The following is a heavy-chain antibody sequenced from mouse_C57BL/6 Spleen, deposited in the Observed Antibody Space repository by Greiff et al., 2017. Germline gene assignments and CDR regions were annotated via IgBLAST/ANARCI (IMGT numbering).Heavy chain of an antibody. Sequence: QVQLQQSGAELVKPGASVKLSCKASGYTFTSYWMQWVKQRPGQGLEWIGEIDPSDSYTNYNQKFKGKATLTVDTSSSTAYMQLSSLTSEDSAVYYCARGGGSDDSGMDYWGQGTSVTVSA. CDR2: IDPSDSYT. V-gene: IGHV1-50*01. CDR3: ARGGGSDDSGMDY. D-gene: IGHD1-1*02. CDR1: GYTFTSYW. J-gene: IGHJ4*01.